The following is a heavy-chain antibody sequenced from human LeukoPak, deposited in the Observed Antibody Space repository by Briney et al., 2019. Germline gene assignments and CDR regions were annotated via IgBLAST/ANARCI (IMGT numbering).Heavy chain of an antibody. D-gene: IGHD3-3*01. Sequence: GGSLRLSCAASGFAFSTYWMDWVRQAPGKGLEWVGNINQDGSVKHYVDSVRGRFTISRDNARNSVYLQMSALRVEDTAVYHCTRDFVFWGQGSLVTASS. CDR1: GFAFSTYW. J-gene: IGHJ4*02. CDR2: INQDGSVK. CDR3: TRDFVF. V-gene: IGHV3-7*01.